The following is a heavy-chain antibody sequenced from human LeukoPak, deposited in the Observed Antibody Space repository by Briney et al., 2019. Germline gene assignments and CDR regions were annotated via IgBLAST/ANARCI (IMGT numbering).Heavy chain of an antibody. Sequence: PGGSLRLSCAASGFTFSSYAMSWVRQAPGKGLEWVSAISGSGGSTYYADSVKGRFTISRDNSKNTLYLQMSSLRAEDTAVYYCVKLPALYYYYGMDVWGKGTTVTVSS. CDR1: GFTFSSYA. CDR2: ISGSGGST. J-gene: IGHJ6*04. V-gene: IGHV3-23*01. CDR3: VKLPALYYYYGMDV. D-gene: IGHD2-2*01.